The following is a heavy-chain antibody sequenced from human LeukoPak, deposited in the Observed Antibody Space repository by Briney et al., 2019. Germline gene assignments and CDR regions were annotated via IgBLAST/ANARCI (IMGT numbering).Heavy chain of an antibody. J-gene: IGHJ5*02. Sequence: ASVKVSCKASGYTFTGYYMHWVRRAPGQGLEWMGWINPNSGGTNYAQKFQGRVTMTRDTSISTAYMELSRLRSDDTAVYYCARSIRMLRRGNWFDPWGQGTLVTVSS. CDR2: INPNSGGT. CDR3: ARSIRMLRRGNWFDP. CDR1: GYTFTGYY. V-gene: IGHV1-2*02. D-gene: IGHD2-15*01.